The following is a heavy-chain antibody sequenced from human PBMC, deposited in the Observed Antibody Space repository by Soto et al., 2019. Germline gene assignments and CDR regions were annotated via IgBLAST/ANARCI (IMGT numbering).Heavy chain of an antibody. CDR1: GYTFTSYD. D-gene: IGHD2-2*01. V-gene: IGHV1-8*01. J-gene: IGHJ4*02. CDR2: MNPNSGNT. Sequence: QVQLVQSGAEVKKPGASVKVSCKASGYTFTSYDINWVRQATGQGLEWMGWMNPNSGNTGYAQKFQGRVTMTRNTSISTAYMELSSLRSEDTAVYYCARGANCSSTSCYANPPAQPIDSWGQGTLVTVSS. CDR3: ARGANCSSTSCYANPPAQPIDS.